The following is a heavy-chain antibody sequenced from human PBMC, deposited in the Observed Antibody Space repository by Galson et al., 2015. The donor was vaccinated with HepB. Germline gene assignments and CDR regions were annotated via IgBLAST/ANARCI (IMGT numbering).Heavy chain of an antibody. J-gene: IGHJ6*02. CDR2: IWYDGSNK. CDR3: ARDRARFSSGWFSMDV. V-gene: IGHV3-33*01. Sequence: SLRLSCAASGFGFSRYGMNWVRQAPGKGSEWVAIIWYDGSNKYYAESVKGRFTISRDNSKNTMYLQMNSLRAEDTALYYCARDRARFSSGWFSMDVWGQGTTVIVTS. D-gene: IGHD6-19*01. CDR1: GFGFSRYG.